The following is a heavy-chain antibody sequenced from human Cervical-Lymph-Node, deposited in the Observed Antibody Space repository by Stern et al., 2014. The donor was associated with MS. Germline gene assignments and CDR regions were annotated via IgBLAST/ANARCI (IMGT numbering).Heavy chain of an antibody. CDR3: ARSVGSSSDYFDY. J-gene: IGHJ4*02. V-gene: IGHV3-74*01. Sequence: EVQLVESGGGLVQPGGSLRLSWAASGITLSSYWMHWVRQAPGKGLGWVSRINSDGSSTSYADSVKGRFTISRDNAKNTLYLQMNSLRAEDTAAYYCARSVGSSSDYFDYWGQGTLVTVSS. D-gene: IGHD6-6*01. CDR2: INSDGSST. CDR1: GITLSSYW.